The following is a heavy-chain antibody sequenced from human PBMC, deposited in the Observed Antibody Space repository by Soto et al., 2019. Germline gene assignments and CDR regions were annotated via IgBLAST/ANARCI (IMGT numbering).Heavy chain of an antibody. V-gene: IGHV3-30*04. CDR1: GFSISRSA. Sequence: QVQLVESGGGVVQPGRSLRLSCAASGFSISRSAMHWVRQAPGKGLEWVAVIAYDGSNRWYADSAKGRFTISRDNSENTVYLQMSSLRGEDTAVYYCARDLQAGTDNVNWFAPWGQGTLVTVSS. CDR2: IAYDGSNR. D-gene: IGHD1-1*01. CDR3: ARDLQAGTDNVNWFAP. J-gene: IGHJ5*02.